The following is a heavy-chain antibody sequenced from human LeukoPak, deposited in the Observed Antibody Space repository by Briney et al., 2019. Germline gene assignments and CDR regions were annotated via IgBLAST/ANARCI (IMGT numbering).Heavy chain of an antibody. J-gene: IGHJ4*02. CDR1: GFTFDDYA. V-gene: IGHV3-74*01. Sequence: GGSLRLSCAASGFTFDDYAMHWVRQAPGKGLEWVSRINSDGGSTSYADSVKGRFTISRDNAKNTLYLQMNSLRAEDTAVYYCARRIQGMAPYYFDYWGQGTLVTVSS. CDR3: ARRIQGMAPYYFDY. CDR2: INSDGGST. D-gene: IGHD5-24*01.